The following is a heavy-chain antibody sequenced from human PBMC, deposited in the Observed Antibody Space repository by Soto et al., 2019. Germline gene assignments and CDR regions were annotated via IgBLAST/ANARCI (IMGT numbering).Heavy chain of an antibody. CDR3: ARGLYYYYYYGMDV. CDR1: GYTFTSYT. D-gene: IGHD3-16*01. CDR2: INAGNGNT. J-gene: IGHJ6*02. V-gene: IGHV1-3*01. Sequence: QVQLVQSGAEVKKPGASVKVSCKASGYTFTSYTMHWVRQAPGQRLEWMGWINAGNGNTKYSQKFQGRVTITRDTSASTAYMELSSLRSEDTAVYYCARGLYYYYYYGMDVWGQGTTVTVSS.